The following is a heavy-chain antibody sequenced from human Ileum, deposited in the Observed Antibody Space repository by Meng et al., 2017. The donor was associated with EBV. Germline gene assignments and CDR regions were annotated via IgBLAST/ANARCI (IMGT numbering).Heavy chain of an antibody. CDR3: AHRLSGSTWDGGYFDY. J-gene: IGHJ4*02. V-gene: IGHV2-5*02. D-gene: IGHD6-13*01. CDR2: IYWDNDR. Sequence: QITLRESGPTVAKPTVTLTLICPFSGFSLTTSGVGLGWIRQPPGKAPECLAIIYWDNDRRYNPSLKTRLAISKDTSKNQVVLTMTNMGSVDTAIYYCAHRLSGSTWDGGYFDYWGQGILVTVSS. CDR1: GFSLTTSGVG.